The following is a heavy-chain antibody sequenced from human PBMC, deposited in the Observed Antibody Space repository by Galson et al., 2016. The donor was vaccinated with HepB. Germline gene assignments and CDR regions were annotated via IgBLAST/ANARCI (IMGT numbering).Heavy chain of an antibody. CDR2: ISNSGDIK. D-gene: IGHD1-26*01. J-gene: IGHJ6*01. V-gene: IGHV3-23*01. CDR1: GFTFINYG. CDR3: VKGSIGSRGLDV. Sequence: SLRLSCAASGFTFINYGMTWVRRAPGKGLEWVSVISNSGDIKYYADSAKGRFSISRDNSKNTLYLQMNSLGAEDTAIYYCVKGSIGSRGLDVWGPGTTVTVSS.